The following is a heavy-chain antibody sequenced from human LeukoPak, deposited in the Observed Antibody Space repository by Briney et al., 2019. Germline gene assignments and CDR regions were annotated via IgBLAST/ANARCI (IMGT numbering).Heavy chain of an antibody. CDR1: GYTFTSYG. D-gene: IGHD6-19*01. CDR3: ARVLSSGVAIAV. J-gene: IGHJ3*01. Sequence: ASVKVSYKASGYTFTSYGISWVRQAPAQGLEWMGWISAYNGNTKYALKLEGRATMTTDTSASTAYMELRSLRSDDTAVYYCARVLSSGVAIAVWGQGTMVTVSS. V-gene: IGHV1-18*01. CDR2: ISAYNGNT.